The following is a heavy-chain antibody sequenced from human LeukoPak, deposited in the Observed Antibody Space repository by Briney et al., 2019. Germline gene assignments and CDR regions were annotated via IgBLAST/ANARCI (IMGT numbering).Heavy chain of an antibody. CDR1: RFTFNDYA. CDR2: ISYNGDTT. V-gene: IGHV3-23*01. J-gene: IGHJ4*02. CDR3: AKESPAFDC. Sequence: QPGGSLRLSCAASRFTFNDYAMTWIRQAPGKGLDWVSVISYNGDTTYYADSVKGRFTISRDNSKNTLYLQMNGLRVEDTAVYYCAKESPAFDCWGQGTLVTVSS.